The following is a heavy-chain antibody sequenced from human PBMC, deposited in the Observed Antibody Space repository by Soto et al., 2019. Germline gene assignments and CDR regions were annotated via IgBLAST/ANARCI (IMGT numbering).Heavy chain of an antibody. D-gene: IGHD2-2*01. V-gene: IGHV4-39*01. J-gene: IGHJ4*02. CDR3: ASVILVYLSSTCCHVPPPGLDYFDY. Sequence: SETLSDACPVSGGSISSSSYYWCWIRQPPGKGLEWIGSIYYSGSTYYNPSLKSRVTISVDTSKNQFSLKLSSVTAADTAVEYGASVILVYLSSTCCHVPPPGLDYFDYWCQGTLVTVS. CDR2: IYYSGST. CDR1: GGSISSSSYY.